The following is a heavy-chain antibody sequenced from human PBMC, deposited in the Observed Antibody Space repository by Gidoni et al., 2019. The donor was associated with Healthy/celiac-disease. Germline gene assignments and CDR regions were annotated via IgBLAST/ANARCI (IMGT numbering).Heavy chain of an antibody. CDR1: GGSISSSTYY. V-gene: IGHV4-39*01. CDR3: ARLGLCGDYADS. Sequence: QLRLQASGPGLVKPSATMSLTCTVSGGSISSSTYYWGWIRQPPGKGLEWIGAIYYSGCTYYTPSLKSRVTRSADTSKNQFSLKLSSVTAADTAVYYCARLGLCGDYADSWGQGTLVTVSS. J-gene: IGHJ5*01. CDR2: IYYSGCT. D-gene: IGHD4-17*01.